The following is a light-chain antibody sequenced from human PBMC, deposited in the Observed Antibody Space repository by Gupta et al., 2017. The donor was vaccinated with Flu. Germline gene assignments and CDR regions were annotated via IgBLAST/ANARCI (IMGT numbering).Light chain of an antibody. CDR3: EEWDDRLSRCV. CDR1: SSNIGIKY. CDR2: TDY. Sequence: TISCSGTSSNIGIKYVYWYQHLPGKAPKLLICTDYQRPSGVPDRFSGSKSGNSASLTIRGLRAEDEGDYYCEEWDDRLSRCVFGGGTKMTVL. V-gene: IGLV1-47*01. J-gene: IGLJ3*02.